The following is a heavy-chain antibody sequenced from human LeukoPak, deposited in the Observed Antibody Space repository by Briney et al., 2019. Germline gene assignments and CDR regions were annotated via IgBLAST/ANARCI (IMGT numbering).Heavy chain of an antibody. CDR1: GGSISTYQ. D-gene: IGHD1-1*01. Sequence: ETLSLTCSVTGGSISTYQWTWIRQSPGKGLEWVASIKFDESEKHYVDSVKGRFTISRDTAKNSLYLQMNSLGAEDTAVYFCTRVTTNGYFEYWGQGTLVTVSS. V-gene: IGHV3-7*04. CDR2: IKFDESEK. CDR3: TRVTTNGYFEY. J-gene: IGHJ4*02.